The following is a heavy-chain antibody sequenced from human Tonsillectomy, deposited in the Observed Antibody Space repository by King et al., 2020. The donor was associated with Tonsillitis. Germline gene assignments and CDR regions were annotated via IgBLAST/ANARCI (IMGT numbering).Heavy chain of an antibody. J-gene: IGHJ5*02. D-gene: IGHD2-2*01. CDR1: GGSNSSSTYY. Sequence: QLQESGPGLVKPSETLSLTCTVSGGSNSSSTYYWGWIRQPPGKGLEWIGNIYYSGSTYYNPSLKSRVTISVDTSKNQFSLKLSSVTAADTAVYYCASLNLPPYCSSTSCYLDWFDPWGQGTLVTVSS. CDR3: ASLNLPPYCSSTSCYLDWFDP. CDR2: IYYSGST. V-gene: IGHV4-39*07.